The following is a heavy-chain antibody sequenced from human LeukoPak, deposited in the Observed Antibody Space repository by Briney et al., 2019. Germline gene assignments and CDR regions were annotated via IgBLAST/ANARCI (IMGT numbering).Heavy chain of an antibody. D-gene: IGHD3-22*01. CDR2: ISSSGSLI. CDR1: GFXFSSFR. Sequence: GGSLRLSCAASGFXFSSFRMNWVRQAPGKGRECVSPISSSGSLIYYADSMKGRFTVSRDNAKNSLFLQLNSLRAEDTAVYYCARNYYDSSGYYYAFDYWGQGTLVTVSS. V-gene: IGHV3-21*01. CDR3: ARNYYDSSGYYYAFDY. J-gene: IGHJ4*02.